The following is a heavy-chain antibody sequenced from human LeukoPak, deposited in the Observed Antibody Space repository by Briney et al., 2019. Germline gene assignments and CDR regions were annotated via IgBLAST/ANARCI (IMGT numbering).Heavy chain of an antibody. CDR1: GGSISSSNW. J-gene: IGHJ6*02. Sequence: PSETLSLTCAVSGGSISSSNWWSWVRQPPGKGLEWIAEIYHSGRSNHNPSLKSRVTISVDKFKNQFSLKLSSVTAADTALYYCARASDYGGNRRSYGLDVWGQGTTVTVSS. CDR2: IYHSGRS. CDR3: ARASDYGGNRRSYGLDV. V-gene: IGHV4-4*02. D-gene: IGHD4-23*01.